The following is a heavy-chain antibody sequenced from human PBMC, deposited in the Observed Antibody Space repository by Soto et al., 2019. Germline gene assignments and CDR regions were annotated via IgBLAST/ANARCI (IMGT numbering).Heavy chain of an antibody. CDR3: AHSPWTGTQAYFDY. CDR2: IYWDDDR. CDR1: GFSLSTSGVG. Sequence: QITLKESTPTLVKPTQTLTLTCTFSGFSLSTSGVGVGWIRQPPGKALEWLALIYWDDDRRYSPSLKSRLTITKDTSKTQVVLTMTNIDPVDTATYYCAHSPWTGTQAYFDYWGQGTLVTVSS. V-gene: IGHV2-5*02. J-gene: IGHJ4*02. D-gene: IGHD1-1*01.